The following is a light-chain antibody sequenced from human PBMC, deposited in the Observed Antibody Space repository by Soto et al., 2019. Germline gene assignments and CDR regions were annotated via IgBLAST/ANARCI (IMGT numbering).Light chain of an antibody. CDR3: QQYYDYPPLI. CDR2: GAS. V-gene: IGKV3-15*01. CDR1: RNINRK. Sequence: EIVMTQSPATLSVSPGERATLSCRASRNINRKLAWYQQKPGQAPRLLISGASTRATGIPARLSGSGSGREFTLTISSLQSEDFAVYFCQQYYDYPPLIFAGGTKVEIK. J-gene: IGKJ4*01.